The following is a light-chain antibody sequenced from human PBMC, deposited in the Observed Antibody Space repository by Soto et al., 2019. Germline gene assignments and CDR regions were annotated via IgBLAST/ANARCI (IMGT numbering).Light chain of an antibody. CDR3: QQYDNLLLT. Sequence: IQMPPSPSSLSASVGDRVTITCQASQDISNYLNWYQQKPGKAPKLLIYDASNLETGVPSRFSGSGPGTDFTFTISSLQPEDIATYYCQQYDNLLLTFGQGTRLEIK. V-gene: IGKV1-33*01. CDR2: DAS. CDR1: QDISNY. J-gene: IGKJ5*01.